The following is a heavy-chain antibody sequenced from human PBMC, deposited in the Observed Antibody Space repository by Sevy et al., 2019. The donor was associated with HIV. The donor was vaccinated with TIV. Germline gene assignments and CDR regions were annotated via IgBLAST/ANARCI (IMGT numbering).Heavy chain of an antibody. D-gene: IGHD3-22*01. CDR1: GFTFSSYW. Sequence: GSLTLSCAASGFTFSSYWMSWVRQAPGKGLEWVANIKQDGSEKYYVDSVKGRFTISRDNAKNSLYLQMNSLRAEDTAVYYCARDLKRSITMIVPGAFDIWGQGTMVTVSS. CDR2: IKQDGSEK. J-gene: IGHJ3*02. CDR3: ARDLKRSITMIVPGAFDI. V-gene: IGHV3-7*01.